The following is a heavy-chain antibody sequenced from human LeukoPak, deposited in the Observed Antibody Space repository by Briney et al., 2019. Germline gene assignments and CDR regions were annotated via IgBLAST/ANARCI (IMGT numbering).Heavy chain of an antibody. CDR3: ARLRYDILTGYYGPADY. Sequence: SETLSLTCAVSGGSISSSNWWSWVRQPPGKGLEWIGEIYHSGSTNYNPSLKSRVTISVDTSKNQFSLKLSSVTAADTAVYYCARLRYDILTGYYGPADYWGQGTLVTVTS. CDR1: GGSISSSNW. D-gene: IGHD3-9*01. V-gene: IGHV4-4*02. J-gene: IGHJ4*02. CDR2: IYHSGST.